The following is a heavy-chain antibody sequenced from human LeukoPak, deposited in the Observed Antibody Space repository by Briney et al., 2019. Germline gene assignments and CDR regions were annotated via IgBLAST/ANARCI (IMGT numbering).Heavy chain of an antibody. Sequence: SVKVSCKASGGTFSSYAISWVRQAPGQGLEWMGGIIPIFGTANYAQKFQGRVTITADESASTAYMELSSLRSEDTAVYYCARTEGAGTMGFDYWGQGTLVTVSS. CDR3: ARTEGAGTMGFDY. D-gene: IGHD6-13*01. V-gene: IGHV1-69*13. J-gene: IGHJ4*02. CDR1: GGTFSSYA. CDR2: IIPIFGTA.